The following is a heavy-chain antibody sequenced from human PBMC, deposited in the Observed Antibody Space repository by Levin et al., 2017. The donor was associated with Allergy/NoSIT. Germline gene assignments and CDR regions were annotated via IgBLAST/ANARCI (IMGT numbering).Heavy chain of an antibody. V-gene: IGHV3-11*01. CDR3: ARPCLTDYYDSPNY. J-gene: IGHJ4*02. CDR2: IGTIVSTV. D-gene: IGHD3-22*01. CDR1: GFTFSDYY. Sequence: GGSLRLSCAASGFTFSDYYMTWIRQAPGKGLEWVSYIGTIVSTVYYADSVKGRFTISRDNAKNSLYLQMNSLRAEDTAVYYCARPCLTDYYDSPNYWGQGTLVTVSS.